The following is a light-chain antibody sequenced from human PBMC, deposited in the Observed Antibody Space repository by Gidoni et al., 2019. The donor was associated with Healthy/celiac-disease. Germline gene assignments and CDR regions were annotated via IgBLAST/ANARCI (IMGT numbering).Light chain of an antibody. V-gene: IGKV1-8*01. J-gene: IGKJ4*01. CDR2: AAS. Sequence: AIRMTQSPSSFSASTGDRVTITCRASQGISSYLAWYQQKPGKAPKLLIYAASPLQSGVPSRFSGSGSGTDFTLTISCLQSEDFATYYCQPYYSYPLTFGGGTKVEIK. CDR1: QGISSY. CDR3: QPYYSYPLT.